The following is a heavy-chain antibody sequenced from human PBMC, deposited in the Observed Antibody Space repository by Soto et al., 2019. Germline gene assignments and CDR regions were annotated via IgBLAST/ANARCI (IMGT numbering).Heavy chain of an antibody. D-gene: IGHD2-15*01. CDR3: TRDQRIRAYYYYMDV. Sequence: SQTLSLTCAISGESVSSNSAAWNWIRQSPSRGLEWLGRTYYRSKWYNDYAESVKSRITINPDTSKNKFSRQLNSVTPEDTAVYYCTRDQRIRAYYYYMDVWGKGTTGTVSS. CDR1: GESVSSNSAA. V-gene: IGHV6-1*01. J-gene: IGHJ6*03. CDR2: TYYRSKWYN.